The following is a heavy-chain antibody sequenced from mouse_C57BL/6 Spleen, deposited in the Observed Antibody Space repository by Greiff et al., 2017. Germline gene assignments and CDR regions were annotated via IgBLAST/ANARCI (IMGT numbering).Heavy chain of an antibody. Sequence: EVKLVESEGGLVQPGSSMKLSCTASGFTFSDYYMAWVRQVPEKGLEWVANINYDGSSTYYLDSLKSRFIISRDNAKNILYLQMSSLKSEDTATYYCAREGGFDAMDNGGQGTPVTVSS. CDR1: GFTFSDYY. J-gene: IGHJ4*01. CDR3: AREGGFDAMDN. CDR2: INYDGSST. V-gene: IGHV5-16*01.